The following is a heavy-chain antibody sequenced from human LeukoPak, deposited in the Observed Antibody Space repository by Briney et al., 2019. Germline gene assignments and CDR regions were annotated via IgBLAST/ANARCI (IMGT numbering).Heavy chain of an antibody. J-gene: IGHJ4*02. Sequence: PSQTLSLTCTVSGGSISSGSYYWSWIRQPAGKELERIGRVYTSGSTNYNPSLKSRVTISVDTSKNQFSLKLSSVTAADTAVFYCASGTWGFYDTTVGVYWGQGTLVTVSS. CDR3: ASGTWGFYDTTVGVY. D-gene: IGHD3-22*01. CDR2: VYTSGST. V-gene: IGHV4-61*02. CDR1: GGSISSGSYY.